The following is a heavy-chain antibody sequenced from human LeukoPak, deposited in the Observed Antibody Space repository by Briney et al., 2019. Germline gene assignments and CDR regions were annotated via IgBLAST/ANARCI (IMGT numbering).Heavy chain of an antibody. D-gene: IGHD2-15*01. CDR1: GGSISNKY. J-gene: IGHJ6*03. CDR3: ARTTEGYCRGRSCYSYYYYMDV. Sequence: SETLSLTCTVSGGSISNKYWSWIRQPPGKGLEWIGYIHYSGSTNYNPSLKSRVTISVDTSKNQFSLKLSSVTAADTAVYYCARTTEGYCRGRSCYSYYYYMDVWGKGTTVTVSS. V-gene: IGHV4-59*01. CDR2: IHYSGST.